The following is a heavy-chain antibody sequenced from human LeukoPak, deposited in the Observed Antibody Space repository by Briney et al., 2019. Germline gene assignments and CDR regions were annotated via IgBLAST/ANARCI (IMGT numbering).Heavy chain of an antibody. D-gene: IGHD3-22*01. CDR1: GVSFSDYY. CDR2: INHSGIT. Sequence: SETLSLTCAVYGVSFSDYYWSWIRQPPGKGLEWIGEINHSGITNYSPSLKSRVTISVDTSKNQFSLKLSSVTAADTAVYYCASWDSSGYYYPGHAFDIWGQGTMVTVSS. J-gene: IGHJ3*02. CDR3: ASWDSSGYYYPGHAFDI. V-gene: IGHV4-34*01.